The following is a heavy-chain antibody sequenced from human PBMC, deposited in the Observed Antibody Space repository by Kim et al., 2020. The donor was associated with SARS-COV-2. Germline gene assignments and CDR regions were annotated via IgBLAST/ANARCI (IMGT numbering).Heavy chain of an antibody. V-gene: IGHV3-21*01. Sequence: GGSLRLSCAASGFTFSRYSMNWVRQAPGKGLEWVSSISSSRSYIYYADSVKGRFTISRDNAKNSLYLQMNSLRAEDTAVYYCARDGGITIFGVVTADYGMDVWGQGTTVTVSS. CDR2: ISSSRSYI. D-gene: IGHD3-3*01. J-gene: IGHJ6*02. CDR1: GFTFSRYS. CDR3: ARDGGITIFGVVTADYGMDV.